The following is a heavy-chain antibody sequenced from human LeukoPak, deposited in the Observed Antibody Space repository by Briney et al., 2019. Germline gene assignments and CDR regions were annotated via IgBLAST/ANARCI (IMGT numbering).Heavy chain of an antibody. CDR1: GGSISSSSYY. Sequence: SETLSLTCTVSGGSISSSSYYWSWIRQPPGKGLEWIGYIYHSGSTYYNPSLKSRVTISVDRSKNQFSLKLSSVTAADTAVYYCARPSTYAFDIWGQGTMVTVSS. J-gene: IGHJ3*02. V-gene: IGHV4-30-2*01. CDR2: IYHSGST. CDR3: ARPSTYAFDI. D-gene: IGHD1-1*01.